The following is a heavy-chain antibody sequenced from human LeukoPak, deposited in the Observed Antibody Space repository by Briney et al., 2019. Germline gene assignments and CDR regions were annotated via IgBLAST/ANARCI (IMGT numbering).Heavy chain of an antibody. Sequence: SATLSPTCNVSGCTISPYHWNWIRQPAEKGLEWIGRIYPNGSTNYNLYLKDRVTISIDRSKNQFSLKLSTVTAADTTIYYCARDQKVPNNNFRYYYDMDVWGKGTTVTVSS. CDR1: GCTISPYH. CDR2: IYPNGST. V-gene: IGHV4-4*07. CDR3: ARDQKVPNNNFRYYYDMDV. D-gene: IGHD4-11*01. J-gene: IGHJ6*03.